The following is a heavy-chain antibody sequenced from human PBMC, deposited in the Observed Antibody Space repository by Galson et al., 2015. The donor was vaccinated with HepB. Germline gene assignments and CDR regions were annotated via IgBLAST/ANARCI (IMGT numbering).Heavy chain of an antibody. V-gene: IGHV3-21*01. CDR3: ARVGVPAATLGYYDFWSGYYWYYFDY. Sequence: SLRLSCAASGFTFSSYSMNWVRQAPGKGLEWVSSISSSSSYIYYADSVKGRFTISRDNAKNSLYLQMNSLRAEDTAVYYCARVGVPAATLGYYDFWSGYYWYYFDYWGQGTLVTVSS. J-gene: IGHJ4*02. CDR1: GFTFSSYS. CDR2: ISSSSSYI. D-gene: IGHD3-3*01.